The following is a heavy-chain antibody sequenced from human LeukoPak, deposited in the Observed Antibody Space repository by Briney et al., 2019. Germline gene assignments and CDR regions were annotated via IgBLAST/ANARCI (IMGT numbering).Heavy chain of an antibody. CDR1: GYTFTGYY. V-gene: IGHV1-2*02. D-gene: IGHD3-16*01. CDR3: ARALIYYYYYMDV. Sequence: ASVKVSCKASGYTFTGYYMHWVRQAPGQGLEWMGWINPNSGGTNHAQKFQGRVTMTRDTSISTAYMELSRLRSDDTAVYYCARALIYYYYYMDVWGKGTTVTVSS. CDR2: INPNSGGT. J-gene: IGHJ6*03.